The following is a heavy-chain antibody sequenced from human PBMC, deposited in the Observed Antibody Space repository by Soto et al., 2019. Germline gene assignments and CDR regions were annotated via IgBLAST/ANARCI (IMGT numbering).Heavy chain of an antibody. CDR2: ISGAGYNT. Sequence: EVLLLESGGGLVQPGGSLRLSCAASGFTFSSHTMSWVRQAPGKGLEWVSAISGAGYNTYYADSVKGRFTISRDNSKNTLYLQMNSLRAEDMAVYYCAKGRMDERYLGVGYWGQGTLVTVSS. CDR1: GFTFSSHT. D-gene: IGHD1-26*01. V-gene: IGHV3-23*01. CDR3: AKGRMDERYLGVGY. J-gene: IGHJ4*02.